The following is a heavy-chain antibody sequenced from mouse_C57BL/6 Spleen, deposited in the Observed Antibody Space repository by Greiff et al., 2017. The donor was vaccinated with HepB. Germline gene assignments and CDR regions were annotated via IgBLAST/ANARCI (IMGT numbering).Heavy chain of an antibody. CDR3: ARPLYYGSSYQGY. CDR2: IYPGSGST. D-gene: IGHD1-1*01. CDR1: GYTFTSYW. V-gene: IGHV1-55*01. Sequence: QVHVKQPGAELVKPGASVKMSCKASGYTFTSYWITWVKQRPGQGLEWIGDIYPGSGSTNYNEKFKSKATLTVDTSSSTAYMQLSSLTSEDSAVYYCARPLYYGSSYQGYWGQGTTLTVSS. J-gene: IGHJ2*01.